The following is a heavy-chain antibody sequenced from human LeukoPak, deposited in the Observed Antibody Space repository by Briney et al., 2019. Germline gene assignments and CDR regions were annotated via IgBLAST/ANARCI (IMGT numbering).Heavy chain of an antibody. CDR2: IIPIFGTA. V-gene: IGHV1-69*13. CDR1: GGTFSRYA. Sequence: ASVKASCKASGGTFSRYAFSWVRQAPGQGLEWMGGIIPIFGTAKYAQKFQGRLTITADEFTSTAYMELSSLRSDDTAVYFCARATEGRPNYYDSSGYYFYWGQGTLVTVSS. J-gene: IGHJ4*02. CDR3: ARATEGRPNYYDSSGYYFY. D-gene: IGHD3-22*01.